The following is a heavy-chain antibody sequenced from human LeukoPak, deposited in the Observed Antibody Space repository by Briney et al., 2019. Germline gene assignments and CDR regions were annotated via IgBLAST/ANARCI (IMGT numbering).Heavy chain of an antibody. D-gene: IGHD1-26*01. CDR3: AREGWDLNALDI. CDR2: ISSRSSNK. V-gene: IGHV3-48*03. Sequence: GGSLRLSCAASGFTFSRYEMNWVRQAPGKGLEWVSYISSRSSNKYYADSVKGRFTISRDNAKNSLYLQMDSLRVEDTAVYYCAREGWDLNALDIWGQGTMVTVSP. J-gene: IGHJ3*02. CDR1: GFTFSRYE.